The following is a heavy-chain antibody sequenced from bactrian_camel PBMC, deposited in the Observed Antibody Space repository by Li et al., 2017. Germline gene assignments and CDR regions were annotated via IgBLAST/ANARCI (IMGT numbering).Heavy chain of an antibody. J-gene: IGHJ4*01. V-gene: IGHV3S1*01. CDR2: IDADGTT. Sequence: QVQLVESGGGSVQAGETLRLSCTASDDTYSSYGSYCMAWFRRRPGKEREGVAAIDADGTTNYADSVQGRFIISQDNGKRTLYLQMNNLKSEDTALYYCAKALGGGSYYTGEYGYWGQGTQVTVS. CDR3: AKALGGGSYYTGEYGY. CDR1: DDTYSSYGSYC. D-gene: IGHD2*01.